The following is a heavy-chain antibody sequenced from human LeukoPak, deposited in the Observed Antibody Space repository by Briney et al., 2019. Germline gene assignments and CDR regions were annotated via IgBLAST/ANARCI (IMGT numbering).Heavy chain of an antibody. V-gene: IGHV3-7*01. D-gene: IGHD4-11*01. Sequence: GGSLRLSCAASGFTFSTYRMSWVRQAPGKGLEWGARIKQDESEKHYVDSVKGRFTIARDNAKNSLYLQMSSLRAEDTAVYYCTRVEETATTAAIIRKYSYYYSYMTSGAKGTRSPSP. CDR3: TRVEETATTAAIIRKYSYYYSYMTS. CDR2: IKQDESEK. J-gene: IGHJ6*03. CDR1: GFTFSTYR.